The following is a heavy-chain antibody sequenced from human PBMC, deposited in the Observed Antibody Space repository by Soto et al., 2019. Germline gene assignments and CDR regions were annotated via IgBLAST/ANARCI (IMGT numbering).Heavy chain of an antibody. CDR1: GFTFSSYA. Sequence: GGSLRLSCAASGFTFSSYAMHWVRQAPGKGLEWVAVISYDGSNKYYADSVKGRFTVSRDNSKNTLYLQMNSLRAEGTAVYYCARPYCSGGSCYHSFDYWGQGTLVTVSS. CDR2: ISYDGSNK. V-gene: IGHV3-30-3*01. J-gene: IGHJ4*02. D-gene: IGHD2-15*01. CDR3: ARPYCSGGSCYHSFDY.